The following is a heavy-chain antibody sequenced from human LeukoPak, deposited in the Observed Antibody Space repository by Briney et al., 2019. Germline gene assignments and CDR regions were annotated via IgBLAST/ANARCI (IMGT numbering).Heavy chain of an antibody. V-gene: IGHV1-24*01. Sequence: GASVKVSCKVSGYTLTELSMHWVRQAPGKGLEWMGGFDPEDGETIYAQKFQGRVTMTEDTSTDTAYMELSSLRSEDTAVYYCATQRITMVRGVTYNWFXXWGQXXLVT. CDR3: ATQRITMVRGVTYNWFXX. CDR2: FDPEDGET. D-gene: IGHD3-10*01. CDR1: GYTLTELS. J-gene: IGHJ5*02.